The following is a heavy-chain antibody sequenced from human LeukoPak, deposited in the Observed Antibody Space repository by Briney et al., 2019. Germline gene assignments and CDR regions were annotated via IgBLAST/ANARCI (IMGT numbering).Heavy chain of an antibody. CDR2: IYYSGST. D-gene: IGHD1-7*01. CDR3: ARGGRWNYGHFDY. V-gene: IGHV4-61*08. Sequence: SETLSLTCNVSGGSISSGDKYWSWIRQPPGKGLEWIGYIYYSGSTNYNPSLKSRVTISVDTSKNQFSLKLSSVTAADTAVYYCARGGRWNYGHFDYWGQGTLVTVSS. J-gene: IGHJ4*02. CDR1: GGSISSGDKY.